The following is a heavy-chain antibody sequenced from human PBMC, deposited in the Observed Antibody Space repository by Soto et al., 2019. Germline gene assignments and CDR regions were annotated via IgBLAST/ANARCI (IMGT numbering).Heavy chain of an antibody. CDR2: IIPIFGTA. CDR1: GGTFSSYA. CDR3: AADRATPPYLPGHNWFDP. J-gene: IGHJ5*02. Sequence: GASVKVSCKASGGTFSSYAISWVRPAPGQGLEWMGGIIPIFGTANYAQKFQGRVTITADESTSTAYMELSSLRSEDTAVYYCAADRATPPYLPGHNWFDPWGQGTLVTVSS. V-gene: IGHV1-69*13. D-gene: IGHD3-16*01.